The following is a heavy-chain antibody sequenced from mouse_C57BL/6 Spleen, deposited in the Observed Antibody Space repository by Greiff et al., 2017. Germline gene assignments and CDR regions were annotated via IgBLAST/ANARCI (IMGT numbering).Heavy chain of an antibody. CDR2: IYPGSGST. V-gene: IGHV1-55*01. Sequence: QVQLKQPGAELVKPGASVKMSCKASGYTFTSYWITWVKQRPGQGLEWIGDIYPGSGSTNYNEKFKSKATLTVDTSSSTAYMQLSSLTSEDSAVYYCARGGYPLYYFDYWGQGTTLTVSS. CDR3: ARGGYPLYYFDY. J-gene: IGHJ2*01. D-gene: IGHD2-2*01. CDR1: GYTFTSYW.